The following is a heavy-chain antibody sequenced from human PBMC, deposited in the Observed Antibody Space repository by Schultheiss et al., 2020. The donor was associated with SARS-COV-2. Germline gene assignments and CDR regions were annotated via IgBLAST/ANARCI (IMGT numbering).Heavy chain of an antibody. J-gene: IGHJ4*02. Sequence: GGSLRLSCAASGFTFSSYGMHWVRQAPGKGLEWVAVIWYDGSNKYYADSVKGRFTISSDNSKNTLYLQMNSLRAEDTAVYYCARGGQWLVQQRHFDYWGQGTLVTVSS. V-gene: IGHV3-33*01. CDR3: ARGGQWLVQQRHFDY. CDR1: GFTFSSYG. D-gene: IGHD6-19*01. CDR2: IWYDGSNK.